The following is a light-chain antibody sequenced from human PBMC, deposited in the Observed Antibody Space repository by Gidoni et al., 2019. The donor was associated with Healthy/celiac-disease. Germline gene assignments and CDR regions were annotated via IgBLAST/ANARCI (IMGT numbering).Light chain of an antibody. Sequence: EIVLTQSPATLSLAPGERATLFCRDSQSVSSYLAWYQQKPGQAPRLLIYDASHRATGIPARFSGSGSGTVFTLTISSLEPEDFAVYYCQQRSNWPPIFTFGPGTKVDIK. J-gene: IGKJ3*01. CDR2: DAS. CDR1: QSVSSY. V-gene: IGKV3-11*01. CDR3: QQRSNWPPIFT.